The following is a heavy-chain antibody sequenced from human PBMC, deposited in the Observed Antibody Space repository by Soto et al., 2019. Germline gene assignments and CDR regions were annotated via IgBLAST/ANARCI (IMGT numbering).Heavy chain of an antibody. D-gene: IGHD6-19*01. CDR2: LSGSGGTT. Sequence: GGSHRLSSAASGLTFISYAMSWVRQTPGKGLEWVSTLSGSGGTTYYADSVKGQFTISRDNSKNTLYLQMNSLRAEDTAVYYCAKGVPGIAVAGTGYFQHWGRGTLVTVSS. J-gene: IGHJ1*01. CDR3: AKGVPGIAVAGTGYFQH. CDR1: GLTFISYA. V-gene: IGHV3-23*01.